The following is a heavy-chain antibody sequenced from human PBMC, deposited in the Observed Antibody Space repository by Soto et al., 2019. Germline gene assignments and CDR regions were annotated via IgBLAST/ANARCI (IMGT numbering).Heavy chain of an antibody. V-gene: IGHV3-33*01. J-gene: IGHJ6*02. Sequence: QVPLVDSGGDVVQPGRSLRLSCAASGFTFSSYGMHWVRQAPDKGLEWVAVIWSDGSYSSYADSVKGRFTISRDNSKNTVYLQMNSLRVEDTAVYYCARDRGYYYDGVDVWGQGTTVTVSS. CDR3: ARDRGYYYDGVDV. CDR2: IWSDGSYS. CDR1: GFTFSSYG.